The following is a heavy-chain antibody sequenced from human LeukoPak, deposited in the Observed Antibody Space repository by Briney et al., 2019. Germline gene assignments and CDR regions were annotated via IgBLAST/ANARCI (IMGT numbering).Heavy chain of an antibody. CDR1: GGTFSSYA. CDR2: IIPIFGTA. Sequence: ASVKVSCKASGGTFSSYAMSWVRQAPGQGLEWMGGIIPIFGTANYAQKFQGRVTITADKSTSTAYMELSSLRSEDTAVYYCARARGTAMGFQHWGQGTLVTVSS. CDR3: ARARGTAMGFQH. D-gene: IGHD5-18*01. V-gene: IGHV1-69*06. J-gene: IGHJ1*01.